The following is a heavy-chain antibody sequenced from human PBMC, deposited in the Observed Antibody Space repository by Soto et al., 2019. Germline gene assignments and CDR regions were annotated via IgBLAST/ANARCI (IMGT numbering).Heavy chain of an antibody. D-gene: IGHD2-21*02. CDR3: ARQLAYCGGDCYTEPIEY. Sequence: ASVKVSCKASGYTFINYHIHWVRQAPGQGLEWMGWVNPRSGDTNYAQKFQGRVTMTRDTSISTAYMELSRLRSDDTAVYYCARQLAYCGGDCYTEPIEYWGQGTLVTVSS. V-gene: IGHV1-2*02. CDR1: GYTFINYH. CDR2: VNPRSGDT. J-gene: IGHJ4*02.